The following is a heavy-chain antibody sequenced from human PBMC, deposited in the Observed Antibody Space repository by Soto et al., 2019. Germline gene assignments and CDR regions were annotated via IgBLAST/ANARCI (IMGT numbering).Heavy chain of an antibody. Sequence: QVQLVQSGAEVKKPGASVKVTCETSGYTFTNYGISWVRQAPGQGLEWMGWISPYNGMTNYAQNFQDRVTMTTDTSANTVYMELRGLRSDDTAIYYCARDRSNSDYWGQGTLVTVSS. CDR3: ARDRSNSDY. J-gene: IGHJ4*02. D-gene: IGHD1-26*01. CDR1: GYTFTNYG. V-gene: IGHV1-18*01. CDR2: ISPYNGMT.